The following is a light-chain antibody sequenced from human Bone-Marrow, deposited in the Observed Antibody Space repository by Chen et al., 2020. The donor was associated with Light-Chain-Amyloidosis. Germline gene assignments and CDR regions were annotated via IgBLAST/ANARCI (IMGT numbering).Light chain of an antibody. CDR3: SSFTSSTTVV. J-gene: IGLJ2*01. V-gene: IGLV2-14*03. CDR1: SSDVGGYKF. CDR2: DVS. Sequence: QSALTQPASVSGSPGQSITISCTGTSSDVGGYKFVSWYQQHPGKAPKVVIFDVSNRPSGVSVRCSGSKSGNTASLTISGLQAEDEADYYCSSFTSSTTVVFGGGTKVTVL.